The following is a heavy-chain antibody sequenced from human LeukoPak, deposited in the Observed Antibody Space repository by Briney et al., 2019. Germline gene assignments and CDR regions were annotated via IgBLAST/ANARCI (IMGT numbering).Heavy chain of an antibody. D-gene: IGHD1-1*01. V-gene: IGHV6-1*01. Sequence: SQTLSLTCAISGDSVSTNTVSWHWIRQSPSRGLEWLRMTDYRSKWFSDYALSEKSRINLNPDTSENHFSLQQNSVIPDDTAIYFCARNFNWAFDTWGQGTLVSVSS. CDR1: GDSVSTNTVS. J-gene: IGHJ5*02. CDR3: ARNFNWAFDT. CDR2: TDYRSKWFS.